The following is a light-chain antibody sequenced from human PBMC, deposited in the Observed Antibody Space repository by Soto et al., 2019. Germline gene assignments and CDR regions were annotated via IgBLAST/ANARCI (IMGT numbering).Light chain of an antibody. CDR3: SSYAGTNVV. CDR2: EVN. V-gene: IGLV2-8*01. Sequence: QSVLTQPPSASGSPGQSVPISCTGTSSDVGGYNFVSWYQQHPGKAPKLMIEVNKRPSGVPDRFSGSKSGNTASLTVSGLQAEDEADYYCSSYAGTNVVFGGGTKVTVL. CDR1: SSDVGGYNF. J-gene: IGLJ2*01.